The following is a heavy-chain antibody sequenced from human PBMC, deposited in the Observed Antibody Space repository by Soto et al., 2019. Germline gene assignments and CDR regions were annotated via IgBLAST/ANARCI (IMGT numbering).Heavy chain of an antibody. CDR2: ISAYNGNT. CDR3: ARVRDVVEVAATQPFDY. J-gene: IGHJ4*02. V-gene: IGHV1-18*01. D-gene: IGHD2-15*01. Sequence: RAAVQVSCKASGYSFISYGISWLGQAIAQGLEEMGWISAYNGNTNYAQKLQRRVTMTTDTSTSTAYMELRSLRSDDTAVYYCARVRDVVEVAATQPFDYWGQGTQVTVSS. CDR1: GYSFISYG.